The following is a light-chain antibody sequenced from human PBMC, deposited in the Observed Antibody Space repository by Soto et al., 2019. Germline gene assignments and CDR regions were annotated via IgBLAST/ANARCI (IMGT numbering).Light chain of an antibody. V-gene: IGLV1-51*02. J-gene: IGLJ1*01. CDR1: SSNIGNNY. CDR2: ENN. Sequence: QSVLTQPPSVSAGPGQKVTISCSGSSSNIGNNYVSWYQQLPGTAPKLLIYENNKRPSGIPDRFSGSKSGTSATLGITGLQTGDETDYYCGTWDSSLSAPDVFGTGTKLTVL. CDR3: GTWDSSLSAPDV.